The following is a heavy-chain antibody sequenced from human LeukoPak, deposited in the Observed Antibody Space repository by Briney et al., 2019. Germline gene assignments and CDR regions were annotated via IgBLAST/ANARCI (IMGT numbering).Heavy chain of an antibody. CDR2: IYYSGST. D-gene: IGHD3-3*01. V-gene: IGHV4-59*01. J-gene: IGHJ4*02. CDR3: ARGYDFWSGYSLDY. Sequence: SETLSLTCTVSGGSISSYYWSWIRQPPGKGLEWIGYIYYSGSTNYNPSLKSRVTISVDTSKNQFSLKLSSVTAAHTAVYYCARGYDFWSGYSLDYGGQGTLVTVSS. CDR1: GGSISSYY.